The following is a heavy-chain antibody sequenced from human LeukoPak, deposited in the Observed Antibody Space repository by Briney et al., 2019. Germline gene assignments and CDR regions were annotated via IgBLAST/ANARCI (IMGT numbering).Heavy chain of an antibody. Sequence: PGRSLRLSCAASGFTFSSYGMHWVRQAPGKGLEWVAVIWYDGSNKYYADSVKGRFTISRDNSKNTLYLQMNSLRAEDTAVYYCARDRQLNWFDPWGQGTLVTVSP. V-gene: IGHV3-33*01. CDR1: GFTFSSYG. CDR2: IWYDGSNK. J-gene: IGHJ5*02. CDR3: ARDRQLNWFDP. D-gene: IGHD1-1*01.